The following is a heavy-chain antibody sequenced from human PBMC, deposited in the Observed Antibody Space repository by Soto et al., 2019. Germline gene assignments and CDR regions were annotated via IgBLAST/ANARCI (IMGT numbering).Heavy chain of an antibody. D-gene: IGHD6-19*01. CDR1: GYTFTSYA. CDR2: INAGNGNT. J-gene: IGHJ4*02. V-gene: IGHV1-3*01. CDR3: ARVSGSDFLDY. Sequence: GASVKVSCKASGYTFTSYAMHWVRQAPGQRLEWMGWINAGNGNTKYSQKFQGRVTFTRDTSASTAYMELSSLRSEDTAVYYCARVSGSDFLDYWGQGTLVTVSS.